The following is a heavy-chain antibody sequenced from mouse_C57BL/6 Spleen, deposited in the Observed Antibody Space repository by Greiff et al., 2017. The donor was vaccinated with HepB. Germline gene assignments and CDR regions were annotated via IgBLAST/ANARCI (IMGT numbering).Heavy chain of an antibody. CDR3: ARTQVYYGSRPPYAMDY. V-gene: IGHV1-72*01. D-gene: IGHD1-1*01. CDR2: IDPNSGGT. CDR1: GYTFTIYW. J-gene: IGHJ4*01. Sequence: QVQLQQSGAELVKPGASVKLSCKASGYTFTIYWMHWVKQRPGRGLEWIGRIDPNSGGTKYNEKFKSKATLTVDKPSSTAYMQLSSLTSEDSAVYYCARTQVYYGSRPPYAMDYWGQGTSVTVSS.